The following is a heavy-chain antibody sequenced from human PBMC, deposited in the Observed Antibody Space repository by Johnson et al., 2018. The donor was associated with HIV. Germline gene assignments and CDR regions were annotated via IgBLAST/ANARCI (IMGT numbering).Heavy chain of an antibody. Sequence: QVQLVESGGGVVQPERSLRLSCSASGFTFSSYAMHWVRQAPGKWLEWVACISYDGSNKYYADSVKGRFTISRDNSKNTLHLQMNSLRTEDTAIYYCSRDSWGRRPHDTFDIWGQGTMVTVSS. D-gene: IGHD3-16*01. J-gene: IGHJ3*02. V-gene: IGHV3-30*04. CDR1: GFTFSSYA. CDR2: ISYDGSNK. CDR3: SRDSWGRRPHDTFDI.